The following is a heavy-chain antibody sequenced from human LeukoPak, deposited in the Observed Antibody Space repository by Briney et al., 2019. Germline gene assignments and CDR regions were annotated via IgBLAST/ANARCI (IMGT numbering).Heavy chain of an antibody. D-gene: IGHD5-18*01. J-gene: IGHJ4*02. CDR2: INPNSGGT. Sequence: ASVTVSCTASGYTFTGYYMHWVRQAPGQGLEWMGWINPNSGGTNYAQKFQGRVTMTRDTSISTAYMELSRLRSDDTAVYYCARGWSYGYTLDYWGQGTLVTVSS. V-gene: IGHV1-2*02. CDR3: ARGWSYGYTLDY. CDR1: GYTFTGYY.